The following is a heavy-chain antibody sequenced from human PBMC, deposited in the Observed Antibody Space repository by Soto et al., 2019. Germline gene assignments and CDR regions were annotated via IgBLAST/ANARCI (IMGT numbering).Heavy chain of an antibody. CDR1: GFTFSSYG. Sequence: QVQLVESGGGVVQPGRSLRLSCAASGFTFSSYGMHWVRQAPGKGLEWVAVISYDGSNKYYADSVKGRFTISRDNSKNPLYLQMNSLRDEDTAVYYCAKGLRFGELLPFDYWGQGTLVTVSS. J-gene: IGHJ4*02. V-gene: IGHV3-30*18. CDR3: AKGLRFGELLPFDY. D-gene: IGHD3-10*01. CDR2: ISYDGSNK.